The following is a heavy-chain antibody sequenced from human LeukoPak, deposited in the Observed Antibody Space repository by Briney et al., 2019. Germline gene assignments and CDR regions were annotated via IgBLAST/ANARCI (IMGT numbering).Heavy chain of an antibody. CDR1: GFTVSSNY. Sequence: GGSLRLSCAASGFTVSSNYMSWVRQTPGKGLEWVSVIYSGGSTYYADSVKGRFTISRDNSKNTLYLQMNSLRAEDTAVYYCATEGYYYDSSGYPGPDYWGQGTLVTVSS. J-gene: IGHJ4*02. D-gene: IGHD3-22*01. V-gene: IGHV3-66*01. CDR2: IYSGGST. CDR3: ATEGYYYDSSGYPGPDY.